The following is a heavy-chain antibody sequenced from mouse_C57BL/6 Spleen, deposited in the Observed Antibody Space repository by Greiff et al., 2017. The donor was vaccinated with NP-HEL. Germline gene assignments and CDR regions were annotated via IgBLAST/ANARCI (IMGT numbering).Heavy chain of an antibody. CDR3: ARREYYGSSAYYYAMDY. V-gene: IGHV1-9*01. D-gene: IGHD1-1*01. Sequence: QVQLQQSGAELMKPGASVKLSCKATGYTFTGYWIEWVKQRPGHGLEWIGEFLPGSGSTNYNEKFKGKATFTADTSSNTAYMQLSRLTTEDSAIYYCARREYYGSSAYYYAMDYWGQGTSVTVSS. J-gene: IGHJ4*01. CDR1: GYTFTGYW. CDR2: FLPGSGST.